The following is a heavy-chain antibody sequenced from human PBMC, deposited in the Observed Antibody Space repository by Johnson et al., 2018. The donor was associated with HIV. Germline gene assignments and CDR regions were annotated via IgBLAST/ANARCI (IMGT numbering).Heavy chain of an antibody. CDR3: VRGLLWFGELLEAFDI. CDR2: IKQDGSEK. Sequence: EVHLVESGGGLVQPGGSLRLSCVGSGFTFSDHYMSWVRQAPGKGLEWVANIKQDGSEKYYVDSVKGRFTISRDNAKNSLYLQMNSLRAEDTALYYCVRGLLWFGELLEAFDIWGQGTMVTVSS. V-gene: IGHV3-7*03. J-gene: IGHJ3*02. CDR1: GFTFSDHY. D-gene: IGHD3-10*01.